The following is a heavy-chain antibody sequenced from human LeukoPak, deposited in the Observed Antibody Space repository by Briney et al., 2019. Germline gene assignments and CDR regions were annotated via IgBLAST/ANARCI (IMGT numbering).Heavy chain of an antibody. V-gene: IGHV3-48*03. D-gene: IGHD3-3*01. CDR1: GFTFSNFE. CDR3: ARGSGVAYCYYSMDV. J-gene: IGHJ6*03. CDR2: IDFSGGTI. Sequence: GGSLRLSCEVSGFTFSNFEMNWVRQAPGKGLEWVSYIDFSGGTIFYADSVKGRFTISRDNAKNSLYLQMNSLRAEDTAVYYCARGSGVAYCYYSMDVWGKGTTVIISS.